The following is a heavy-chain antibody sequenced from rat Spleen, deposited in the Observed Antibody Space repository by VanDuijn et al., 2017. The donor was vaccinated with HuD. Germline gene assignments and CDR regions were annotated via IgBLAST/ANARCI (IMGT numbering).Heavy chain of an antibody. CDR1: GFTFSGFP. D-gene: IGHD1-10*01. CDR3: ARHGLSNNYVGFAE. J-gene: IGHJ3*01. Sequence: EVQLVESGGGLVQPGRSLKLSCAASGFTFSGFPMAWVRQAPKKGLEWVASISSGGGGTYYPDSVKGRFTISRDNAKSTLYLQMDSRRSEDTDSYACARHGLSNNYVGFAEWGQGTLVTVSS. V-gene: IGHV5-25*01. CDR2: ISSGGGGT.